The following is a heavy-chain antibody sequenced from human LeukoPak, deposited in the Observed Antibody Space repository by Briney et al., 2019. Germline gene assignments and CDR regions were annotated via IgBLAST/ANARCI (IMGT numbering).Heavy chain of an antibody. D-gene: IGHD6-19*01. V-gene: IGHV3-30*01. J-gene: IGHJ4*02. Sequence: GRSLRLSCAASGFTFSNYAMHWVRRAPGKGLEWVALISFGGSDKYYADSVRGRFTISRDNSKTTLYLQMNSLRVEDTAVYYCVRAALSSGWKAGINYWGQGTLVTVSS. CDR3: VRAALSSGWKAGINY. CDR2: ISFGGSDK. CDR1: GFTFSNYA.